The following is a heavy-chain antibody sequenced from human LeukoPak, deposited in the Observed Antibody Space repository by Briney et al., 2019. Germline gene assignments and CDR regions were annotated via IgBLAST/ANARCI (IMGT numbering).Heavy chain of an antibody. Sequence: PGGSLRLSCAASGFTFSIYAMSCVRQAPGKGMEWVSAISGSGGSTYYADSVKGRFTISRDNSKNTLYLQMNSLRAEDTAVYYCAKGRLGDWAFDYWGQGTLVTVPS. V-gene: IGHV3-23*01. CDR1: GFTFSIYA. CDR3: AKGRLGDWAFDY. D-gene: IGHD3-16*01. CDR2: ISGSGGST. J-gene: IGHJ4*02.